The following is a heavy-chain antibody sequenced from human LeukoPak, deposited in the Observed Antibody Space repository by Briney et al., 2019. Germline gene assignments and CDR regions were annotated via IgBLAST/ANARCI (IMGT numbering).Heavy chain of an antibody. Sequence: GGSLRLSCAASGFTFSSYSMSWFRQAPGKGLEWVGFIRSKAYGGTTEYAASVKGRFTISRDDSKSIAYLQMNSLKTEDTAVYYCSTFVVVTASDAFDIWGQGTMVTVSS. CDR1: GFTFSSYS. V-gene: IGHV3-49*03. J-gene: IGHJ3*02. CDR3: STFVVVTASDAFDI. D-gene: IGHD2-21*02. CDR2: IRSKAYGGTT.